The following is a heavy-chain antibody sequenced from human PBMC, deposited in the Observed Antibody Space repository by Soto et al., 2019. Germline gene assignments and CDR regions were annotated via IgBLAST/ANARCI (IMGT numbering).Heavy chain of an antibody. CDR1: GYTFTGYY. Sequence: ASVKVSCKASGYTFTGYYMHWVLQAPGQGLEWMGWINPNSGGTNYAQKFQGWVTMTRDTSISTAYMELSRLRSDDTAVYYCATSIAARSNYYYGMDVWGQGTTVTVSS. V-gene: IGHV1-2*04. CDR3: ATSIAARSNYYYGMDV. J-gene: IGHJ6*02. D-gene: IGHD6-6*01. CDR2: INPNSGGT.